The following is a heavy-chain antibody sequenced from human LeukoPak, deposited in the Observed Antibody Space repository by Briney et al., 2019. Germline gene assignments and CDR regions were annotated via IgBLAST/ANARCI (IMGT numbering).Heavy chain of an antibody. Sequence: ASVKVSCKASGGTFSSYAISWVRQAPGQGLEWMGRIIPIFSTSNYAQKFQGRVTITTDKSTSTAYMELSSLRSEDTAVYYCARGYSSSPNWFDPWGQGTLVTVSS. D-gene: IGHD6-13*01. CDR1: GGTFSSYA. V-gene: IGHV1-69*05. J-gene: IGHJ5*02. CDR2: IIPIFSTS. CDR3: ARGYSSSPNWFDP.